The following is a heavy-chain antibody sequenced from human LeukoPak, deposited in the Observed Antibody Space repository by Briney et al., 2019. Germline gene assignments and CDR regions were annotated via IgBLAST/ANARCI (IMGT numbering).Heavy chain of an antibody. Sequence: PSETLSLTCTVSGGSISSYYWSWIRQPPGKGLEWIGYIYYSGSTNYNPSLKSRVTISVDTSKNQFSLKLSSVTAADTAVYYCARETYNWKNNWFDPWGQGTLVTVSS. CDR3: ARETYNWKNNWFDP. J-gene: IGHJ5*02. CDR2: IYYSGST. D-gene: IGHD1-20*01. CDR1: GGSISSYY. V-gene: IGHV4-59*01.